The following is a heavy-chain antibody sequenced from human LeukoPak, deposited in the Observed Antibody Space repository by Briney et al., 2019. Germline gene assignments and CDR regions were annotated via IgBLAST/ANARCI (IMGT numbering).Heavy chain of an antibody. CDR2: TYTSGST. CDR1: GGSISSGSYY. V-gene: IGHV4-61*02. J-gene: IGHJ3*02. CDR3: ARGGITMVRGVKPYAFDI. D-gene: IGHD3-10*01. Sequence: SQTLSLTCTVSGGSISSGSYYWSWIRQPAGKGLEWIGRTYTSGSTNYNPSLKSRVTISVDTSKNQFSLKLSSVTAADTAVYYCARGGITMVRGVKPYAFDIWGQGTMVTVSS.